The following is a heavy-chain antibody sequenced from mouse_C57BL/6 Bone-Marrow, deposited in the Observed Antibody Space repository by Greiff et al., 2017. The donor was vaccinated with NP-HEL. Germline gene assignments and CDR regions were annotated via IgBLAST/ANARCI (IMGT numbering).Heavy chain of an antibody. CDR1: GFTFSNYW. CDR2: IRLKSDNYAT. V-gene: IGHV6-3*01. Sequence: EVKVEESGGGLVQPGGSMKLSCVASGFTFSNYWMNWVRQSPEKGLEWVAQIRLKSDNYATLYAEYVKGRFTISRDDSKSSVYLQMNNLRAEDTGIYYCTGDYGSEFDYWGQGTTLTVSS. CDR3: TGDYGSEFDY. J-gene: IGHJ2*01. D-gene: IGHD1-1*01.